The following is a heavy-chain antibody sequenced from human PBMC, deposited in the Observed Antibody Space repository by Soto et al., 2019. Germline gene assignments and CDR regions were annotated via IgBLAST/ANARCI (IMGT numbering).Heavy chain of an antibody. Sequence: GGSLRLSCAASGFTVSSNYMSWVRQAPGKGLEWVSVIYSGGSTYYADSVKGRFTISRANSKNTLYLQMNSLRAEDTAVYYCARETYDFWSAYYYYYMDVWGKGTTVTVSS. J-gene: IGHJ6*03. CDR1: GFTVSSNY. V-gene: IGHV3-66*01. D-gene: IGHD3-3*01. CDR3: ARETYDFWSAYYYYYMDV. CDR2: IYSGGST.